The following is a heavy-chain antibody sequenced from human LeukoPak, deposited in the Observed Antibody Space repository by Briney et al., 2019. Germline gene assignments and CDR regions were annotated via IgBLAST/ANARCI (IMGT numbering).Heavy chain of an antibody. CDR1: GFTFSSYG. Sequence: GRSLRLSCAASGFTFSSYGMHWGRQAPGKGLEWVAVIWYDGSNKYYANSVKGRFTISRDNSKNTLYLQMNSLRAEDTAVYYCARAGGPYIVVVDWWFAPWGQGTLVTVSS. J-gene: IGHJ5*02. V-gene: IGHV3-33*01. CDR3: ARAGGPYIVVVDWWFAP. D-gene: IGHD2-21*01. CDR2: IWYDGSNK.